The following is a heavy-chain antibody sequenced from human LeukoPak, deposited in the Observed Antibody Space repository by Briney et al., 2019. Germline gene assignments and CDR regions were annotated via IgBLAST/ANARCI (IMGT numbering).Heavy chain of an antibody. CDR3: STTYYYDSSEGY. CDR1: GFNFNNAW. D-gene: IGHD3-22*01. V-gene: IGHV3-15*07. Sequence: GGSLRLSCAASGFNFNNAWLDWVRQTPGQGLEWVGQIKTNADGGTADYAAPVKGRFTISRDDSKNMLYLQMNSLKTEDTAVYYCSTTYYYDSSEGYWGQGTLVTVSS. J-gene: IGHJ4*02. CDR2: IKTNADGGTA.